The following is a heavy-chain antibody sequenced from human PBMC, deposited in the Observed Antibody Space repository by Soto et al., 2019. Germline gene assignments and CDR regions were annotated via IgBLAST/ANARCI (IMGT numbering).Heavy chain of an antibody. D-gene: IGHD4-4*01. V-gene: IGHV1-24*01. J-gene: IGHJ5*02. CDR3: ARVHSSHNWFDP. Sequence: ASVKVSCKVSGYTLTELSMHWVRQAPGKGLEWMGGFDPEDGETIYAQKFQGRVTMTEDTSTDTAYMELSSLRSEDTAVYYCARVHSSHNWFDPWGQGTLVTVSS. CDR1: GYTLTELS. CDR2: FDPEDGET.